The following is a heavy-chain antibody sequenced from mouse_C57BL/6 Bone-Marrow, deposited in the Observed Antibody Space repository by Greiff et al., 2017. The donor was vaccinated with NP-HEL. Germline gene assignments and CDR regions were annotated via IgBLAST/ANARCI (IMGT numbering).Heavy chain of an antibody. Sequence: EVMLVESGGDLVKPGGSLKLSCAASGFTFSSYGMSWVRQTPDKRLEWVATISSGGSYTYYPDSVKGRFTISRDTAKNTLYLQMISQKSEDTAMYYCARQFDFNFADWGKGTLVTVSA. CDR2: ISSGGSYT. CDR1: GFTFSSYG. CDR3: ARQFDFNFAD. J-gene: IGHJ3*01. V-gene: IGHV5-6*01.